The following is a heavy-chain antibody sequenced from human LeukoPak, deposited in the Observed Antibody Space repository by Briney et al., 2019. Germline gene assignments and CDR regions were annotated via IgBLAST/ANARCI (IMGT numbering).Heavy chain of an antibody. D-gene: IGHD5-18*01. CDR2: ISSSSSYI. CDR1: GFTFSSYS. J-gene: IGHJ4*02. CDR3: ARGAGRGYTHSLDDY. Sequence: GGSLRPSCAASGFTFSSYSMNWVRQAPGKGLEWVSSISSSSSYIYYADSVKGRFTISRGNAKNSLYLQMNSLRAEDTAVYYCARGAGRGYTHSLDDYWGQGTLVTVSS. V-gene: IGHV3-21*01.